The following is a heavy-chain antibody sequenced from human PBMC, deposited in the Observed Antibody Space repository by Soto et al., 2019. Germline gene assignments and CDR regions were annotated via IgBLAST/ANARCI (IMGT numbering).Heavy chain of an antibody. Sequence: ASVKVSCKASGYTFTGYYMHWVRQAPGQGLEWMGWINPNSGGTNYAQKFQGWVTMTRDTSISTAYMELNSLRAEDTAVYYCARDREPAYYDFWSGYYTARSGYYGMDVWGQGTTVTVSS. CDR2: INPNSGGT. CDR3: ARDREPAYYDFWSGYYTARSGYYGMDV. J-gene: IGHJ6*02. CDR1: GYTFTGYY. V-gene: IGHV1-2*04. D-gene: IGHD3-3*01.